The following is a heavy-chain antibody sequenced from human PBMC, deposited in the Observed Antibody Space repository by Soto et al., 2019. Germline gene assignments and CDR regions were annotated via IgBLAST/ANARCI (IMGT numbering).Heavy chain of an antibody. CDR3: AKESSSSSTFGTDYYYGMEV. V-gene: IGHV3-43D*04. J-gene: IGHJ6*01. CDR2: ISWDGGST. Sequence: VGSLRLSCASSVFTFDDYAMHCVRQSPGKCLEWVSLISWDGGSTYYADSVKGRFTISRDNSKNSLYLQMNSLRAEDTALYYCAKESSSSSTFGTDYYYGMEVWGQGTTVIVSS. CDR1: VFTFDDYA. D-gene: IGHD6-6*01.